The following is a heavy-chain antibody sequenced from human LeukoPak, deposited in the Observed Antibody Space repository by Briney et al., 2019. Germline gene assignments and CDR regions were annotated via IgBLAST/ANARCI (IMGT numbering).Heavy chain of an antibody. CDR1: GFTFGSFS. V-gene: IGHV3-30*18. D-gene: IGHD5-12*01. Sequence: GGSLRLSCAASGFTFGSFSMTWVRQAPGKGLEWVAAISYDGRNKEYVDSVKGRFTISRDNSKNTLYLQMNSLRAEDTAVYYCAKDRGYSHGFEYWGQGTLVTVSS. CDR3: AKDRGYSHGFEY. CDR2: ISYDGRNK. J-gene: IGHJ4*02.